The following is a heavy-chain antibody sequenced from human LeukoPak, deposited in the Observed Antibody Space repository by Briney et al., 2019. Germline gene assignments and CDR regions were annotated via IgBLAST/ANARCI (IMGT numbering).Heavy chain of an antibody. V-gene: IGHV3-15*01. Sequence: GGSLRLSCAASGFTFSNAWMSWVRQAPGKGLEWVGRSKSKTDGGTPDYGAPVKGRFTISRDDSKNTLYLQMNSLLTEDTAVYYCTTEISSGFDYWGLGTLVTVPS. J-gene: IGHJ4*02. CDR1: GFTFSNAW. CDR2: SKSKTDGGTP. CDR3: TTEISSGFDY. D-gene: IGHD6-25*01.